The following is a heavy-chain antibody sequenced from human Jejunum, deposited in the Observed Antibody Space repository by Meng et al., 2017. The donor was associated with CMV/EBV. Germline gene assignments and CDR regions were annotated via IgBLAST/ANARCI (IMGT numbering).Heavy chain of an antibody. CDR3: ARDSPLVY. V-gene: IGHV1-46*01. CDR1: GYMFTRYP. J-gene: IGHJ4*02. CDR2: INPSTRST. Sequence: VSCKASGYMFTRYPMHWVRQAPGQGLEWMGMINPSTRSTTYTEKFQGRVTMTSDTSTSTVYMEMSSLRAEDTAIYYCARDSPLVYWGQGTLVTVSS.